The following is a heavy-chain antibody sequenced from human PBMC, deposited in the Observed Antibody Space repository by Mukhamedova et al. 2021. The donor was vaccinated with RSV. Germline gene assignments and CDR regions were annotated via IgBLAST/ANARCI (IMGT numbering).Heavy chain of an antibody. Sequence: GGASTKYADSVKGRFTLSRGNSKNTPYLELHSLRAEDTAVYYCAKDFVSGWARVAFSIWGQGTMVTVAS. D-gene: IGHD2/OR15-2a*01. CDR3: AKDFVSGWARVAFSI. V-gene: IGHV3-NL1*01. J-gene: IGHJ3*02. CDR2: GGAST.